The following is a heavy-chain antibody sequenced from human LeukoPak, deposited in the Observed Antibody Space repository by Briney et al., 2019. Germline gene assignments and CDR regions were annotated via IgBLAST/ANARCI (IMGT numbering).Heavy chain of an antibody. Sequence: SLSLSCVPPGLTFNEYPLHSVRQAPGKGHHRVVLIVYEGSENNYADSVKGRFTSSRDNSKNTMYLQINSLRPDDTAVYYCVRDGHILRFLDGPFDIWGQGTTVTVSS. CDR1: GLTFNEYP. D-gene: IGHD3-3*01. CDR2: IVYEGSEN. V-gene: IGHV3-30*01. J-gene: IGHJ3*02. CDR3: VRDGHILRFLDGPFDI.